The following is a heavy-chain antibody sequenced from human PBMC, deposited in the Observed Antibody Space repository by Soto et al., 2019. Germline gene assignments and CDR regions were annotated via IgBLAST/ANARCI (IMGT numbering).Heavy chain of an antibody. J-gene: IGHJ6*02. CDR2: ISAYNGNT. D-gene: IGHD2-2*01. CDR3: ARDRGVVVPAATDEDGMDV. V-gene: IGHV1-18*01. CDR1: GYTFTSYG. Sequence: ASVKVSCKASGYTFTSYGISWVRQAPGQGLEWMGWISAYNGNTNYAQKLQGRVTMTTDTSTSTAYMELRSLRSDDTAVYYWARDRGVVVPAATDEDGMDVWGQGTTVTVSS.